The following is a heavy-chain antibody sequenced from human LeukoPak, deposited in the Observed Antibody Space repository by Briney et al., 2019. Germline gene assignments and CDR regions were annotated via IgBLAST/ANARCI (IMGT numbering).Heavy chain of an antibody. CDR3: ASLDRGSYYSFDY. Sequence: GGSLRLSCAASGFTFSSYEMNWVRQAPGKGLEWVSYITTGGSTTHYADSVKGRFTISRDNAKNSLYLQMSSLRAEDTAVYYCASLDRGSYYSFDYRGQGTLVTVSS. V-gene: IGHV3-48*03. J-gene: IGHJ4*02. CDR1: GFTFSSYE. D-gene: IGHD1-26*01. CDR2: ITTGGSTT.